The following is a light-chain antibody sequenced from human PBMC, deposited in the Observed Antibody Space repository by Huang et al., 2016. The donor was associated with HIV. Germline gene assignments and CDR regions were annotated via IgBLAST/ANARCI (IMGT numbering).Light chain of an antibody. CDR1: QSVGSN. Sequence: EIVMTQSPVTLSVSPGEGATLSCRASQSVGSNLAWYQQKPGQAPSLLMYDASTRATAIPARFSASGSGIEFTLTISSLQSEDFAVYYCQQYDGWPRTFGQGTKLEIK. CDR3: QQYDGWPRT. V-gene: IGKV3-15*01. CDR2: DAS. J-gene: IGKJ2*01.